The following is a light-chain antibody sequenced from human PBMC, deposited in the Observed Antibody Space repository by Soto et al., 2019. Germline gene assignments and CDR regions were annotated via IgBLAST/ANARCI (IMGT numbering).Light chain of an antibody. CDR2: DAS. J-gene: IGKJ4*01. Sequence: DIQMTQSPSTLSASVGDRVTITCRASQSISSWLAWYQQKPGKAPKLLIYDASSLESWVPSRFSGSGSGTEFTLTISSLQPDDFETYYCQQYNSYYALTFGGGTKVEIK. CDR1: QSISSW. V-gene: IGKV1-5*01. CDR3: QQYNSYYALT.